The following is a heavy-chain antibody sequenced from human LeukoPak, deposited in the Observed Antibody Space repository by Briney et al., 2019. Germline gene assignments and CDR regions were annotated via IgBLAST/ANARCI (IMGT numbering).Heavy chain of an antibody. Sequence: GGSLRLSCAASGFSFSNYGMHWVRQAPDKGLEWVAVIWYDGSNKYYADSVKGRFTISRDNSKNTLYLQMNSLRAEDTAVYYCAKENTALDYWGQGTLVTASS. V-gene: IGHV3-33*06. J-gene: IGHJ4*02. CDR2: IWYDGSNK. CDR3: AKENTALDY. CDR1: GFSFSNYG. D-gene: IGHD5-18*01.